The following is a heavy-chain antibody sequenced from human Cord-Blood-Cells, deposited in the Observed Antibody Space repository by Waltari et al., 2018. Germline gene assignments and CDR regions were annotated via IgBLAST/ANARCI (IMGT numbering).Heavy chain of an antibody. CDR1: GGSISSSSYY. CDR2: LYYRGRT. Sequence: QLQLQESGPGLVKPSETLSLTCTVSGGSISSSSYYWGWIRQPPSKGLECIGSLYYRGRTFSTPCLKSRGTISVDTAENQFSLKLSSVNAADTAVYYWARHAIAAAGTDWFDPWGQGTRVTVSS. J-gene: IGHJ5*02. D-gene: IGHD6-13*01. V-gene: IGHV4-39*01. CDR3: ARHAIAAAGTDWFDP.